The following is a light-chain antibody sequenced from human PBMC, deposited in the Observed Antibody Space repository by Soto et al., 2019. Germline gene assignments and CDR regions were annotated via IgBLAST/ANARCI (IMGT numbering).Light chain of an antibody. CDR3: NSYTSSSTLV. Sequence: SVLTQPASVSGSPGQSITISCTGTSSDVGGYNYVSWYQQHPGKAPKLMIYDVSNRPSGVSNRFSGSKSGNTASLTISGLQAEDEADYYCNSYTSSSTLVFGTGTKVTVL. CDR2: DVS. J-gene: IGLJ1*01. V-gene: IGLV2-14*01. CDR1: SSDVGGYNY.